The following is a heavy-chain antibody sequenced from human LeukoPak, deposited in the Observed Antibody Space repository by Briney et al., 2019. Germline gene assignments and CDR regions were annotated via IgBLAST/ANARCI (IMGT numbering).Heavy chain of an antibody. J-gene: IGHJ4*02. V-gene: IGHV3-30-3*01. CDR3: ASLEYSSSWYAVDY. CDR1: GFTFSSYA. Sequence: GGSLRLSCAASGFTFSSYAMHWVRQAPGKGLEWVAVISYDGSNKYYADSVKGRFTISRDNAKNSLYLQMNSLRAEDTAVYYCASLEYSSSWYAVDYWGQGTLVTVSS. D-gene: IGHD6-13*01. CDR2: ISYDGSNK.